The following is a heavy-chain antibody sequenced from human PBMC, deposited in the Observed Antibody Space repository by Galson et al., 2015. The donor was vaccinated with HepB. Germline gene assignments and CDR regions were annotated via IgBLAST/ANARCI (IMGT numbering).Heavy chain of an antibody. CDR1: GYTFTSYY. Sequence: SVKVSCKASGYTFTSYYMHWVRQAPGQGLEWMGIINPSGGTTSYAQKFQGRVTMTRDTSTSTVYMELSSLRSEDTAVYYCARGSLLYDSSGYLNKFDYWGQGTLVTVSS. D-gene: IGHD3-22*01. J-gene: IGHJ4*02. V-gene: IGHV1-46*01. CDR2: INPSGGTT. CDR3: ARGSLLYDSSGYLNKFDY.